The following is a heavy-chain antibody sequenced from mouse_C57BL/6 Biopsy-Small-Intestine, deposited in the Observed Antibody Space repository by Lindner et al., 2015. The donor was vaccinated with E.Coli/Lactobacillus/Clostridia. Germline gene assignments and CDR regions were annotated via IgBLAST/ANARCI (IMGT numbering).Heavy chain of an antibody. D-gene: IGHD2-5*01. J-gene: IGHJ4*01. Sequence: VQLQESGGDLVKPGGSLKLSCAASGFTFSSYGMSWVRQTPDKRLEWVATISSGGSYTYYPDSVKGRFTISRDNAKNTQYLQMSSLKSEDTAMYYCARHPLYYSNPYYAMDYWGQGTSVTVSS. CDR2: ISSGGSYT. V-gene: IGHV5-6*01. CDR3: ARHPLYYSNPYYAMDY. CDR1: GFTFSSYG.